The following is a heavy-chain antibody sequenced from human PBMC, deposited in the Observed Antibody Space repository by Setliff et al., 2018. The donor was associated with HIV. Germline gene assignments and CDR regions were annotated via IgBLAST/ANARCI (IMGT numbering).Heavy chain of an antibody. CDR1: GFTFGDYG. Sequence: GGSLRLSCTASGFTFGDYGMSWIRQAPGKGLEWVSYISSSSSYTNYADSVKGRFTISRDNAKNSLYLQMNSLRAEDTAVYYCARASYYYDSSGWVDYWGQGTLVTVSS. J-gene: IGHJ4*02. V-gene: IGHV3-11*03. CDR2: ISSSSSYT. D-gene: IGHD3-22*01. CDR3: ARASYYYDSSGWVDY.